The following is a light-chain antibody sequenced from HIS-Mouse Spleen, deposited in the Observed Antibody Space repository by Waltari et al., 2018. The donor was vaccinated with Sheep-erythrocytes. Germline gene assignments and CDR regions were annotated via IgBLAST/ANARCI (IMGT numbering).Light chain of an antibody. CDR1: SSDVGGYNY. V-gene: IGLV2-8*01. J-gene: IGLJ3*02. CDR3: SSYAGSNNWV. CDR2: EVS. Sequence: QSALTQPPSASGSPGQSVTISCTGTSSDVGGYNYVSWYQQPPGKAPKLLIYEVSKRPSGVPDRFSGSKSGNTASLTVSGLQAEDEAEYYCSSYAGSNNWVFGGGTKLTVL.